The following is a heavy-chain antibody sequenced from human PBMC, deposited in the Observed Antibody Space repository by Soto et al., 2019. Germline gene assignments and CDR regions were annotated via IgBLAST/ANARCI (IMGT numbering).Heavy chain of an antibody. D-gene: IGHD6-19*01. CDR1: GGSLSDYY. Sequence: QVQLQQWGAGLLKSSETLSLTCAVYGGSLSDYYWSWIRQPPGKGLEWIGEINHSRSTNYNPSLTSRVTISVDTSKNQSSLKVSSVTAADTAVYYCARTPRAVAGTAGMDVWGQGTTVTVSS. J-gene: IGHJ6*02. CDR2: INHSRST. V-gene: IGHV4-34*01. CDR3: ARTPRAVAGTAGMDV.